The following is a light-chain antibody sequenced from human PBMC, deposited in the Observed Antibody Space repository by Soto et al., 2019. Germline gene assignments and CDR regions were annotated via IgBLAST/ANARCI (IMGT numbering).Light chain of an antibody. J-gene: IGKJ3*01. CDR1: QDISNY. Sequence: DIQMTQSPSSLSASVGDRVTITCQASQDISNYLNWYQQKPGKAPKLLIYDASNLETGVPSRFSGSGSGTDFTFTISSLQPEDIATYYCQQYDTIRVTFGPGTKVDIK. CDR3: QQYDTIRVT. CDR2: DAS. V-gene: IGKV1-33*01.